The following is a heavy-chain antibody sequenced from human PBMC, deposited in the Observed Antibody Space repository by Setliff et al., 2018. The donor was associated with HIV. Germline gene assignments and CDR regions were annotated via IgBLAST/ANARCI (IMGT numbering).Heavy chain of an antibody. CDR2: INPLIGNT. Sequence: GASVKVSCKASGYIFTNYHMHWVRQAPGQGLEWMGVINPLIGNTNYAQKFQGRVIVTRDTSINTAYVELRSLRLDDTAVYFCARGRTYDSSGYIGNWFDPWGQGTLVTVSS. CDR1: GYIFTNYH. V-gene: IGHV1-2*02. J-gene: IGHJ5*02. CDR3: ARGRTYDSSGYIGNWFDP. D-gene: IGHD3-22*01.